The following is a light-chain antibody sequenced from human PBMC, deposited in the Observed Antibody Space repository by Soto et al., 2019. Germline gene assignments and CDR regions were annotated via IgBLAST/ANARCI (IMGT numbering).Light chain of an antibody. CDR1: SSNIGAGYD. CDR3: QSYDSSLSGSEV. V-gene: IGLV1-40*01. Sequence: QSALTQPPSVSGAPGQRVTMSCTGSSSNIGAGYDVHWYQQLPGTAPKLLIYGNGNRPSGVPDRFSGSKSGTSASLAITGLQAEDEADYYCQSYDSSLSGSEVFGTGTKVTVL. J-gene: IGLJ1*01. CDR2: GNG.